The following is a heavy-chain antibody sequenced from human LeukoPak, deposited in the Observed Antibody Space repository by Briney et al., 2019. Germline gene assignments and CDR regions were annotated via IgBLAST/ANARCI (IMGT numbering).Heavy chain of an antibody. CDR2: IIPIFGTA. V-gene: IGHV1-69*01. Sequence: SVKVSCKASGGTFSSYAISWVRQAPGQGLEWMGGIIPIFGTANYAQKFQGRVTITADESTSTAYMELSSLKSEDTAVYYCARDRGPSGNWFDPWGQGTLVTVSS. CDR1: GGTFSSYA. CDR3: ARDRGPSGNWFDP. J-gene: IGHJ5*02.